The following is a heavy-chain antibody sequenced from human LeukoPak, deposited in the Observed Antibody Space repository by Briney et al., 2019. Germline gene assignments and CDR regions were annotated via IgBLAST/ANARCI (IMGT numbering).Heavy chain of an antibody. J-gene: IGHJ3*02. CDR3: ARDLPFPGDAFDI. V-gene: IGHV3-23*01. Sequence: GGSLRLSCAASGFTFSSHGMNWVRQAPGKGLEWVSGIIPSGHTTYYADSVRGRFTISRDSSRNTLYLQMNSLRAEDTAVYYCARDLPFPGDAFDIWGQGTMVTVSS. CDR2: IIPSGHTT. D-gene: IGHD2-21*01. CDR1: GFTFSSHG.